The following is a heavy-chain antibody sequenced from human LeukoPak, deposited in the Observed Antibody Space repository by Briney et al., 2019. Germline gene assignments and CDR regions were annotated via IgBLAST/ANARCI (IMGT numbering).Heavy chain of an antibody. CDR1: GYTFTSYG. J-gene: IGHJ4*02. Sequence: ASVKVSCKASGYTFTSYGISWVRQAPGQGLEWMGWISAYNGNTNYAQKLQGRVTMPTDTSTSTAYMELRSLRSDDTAVYYCARSASRKNATPPVYWGQGTLVTVSS. CDR2: ISAYNGNT. V-gene: IGHV1-18*01. CDR3: ARSASRKNATPPVY.